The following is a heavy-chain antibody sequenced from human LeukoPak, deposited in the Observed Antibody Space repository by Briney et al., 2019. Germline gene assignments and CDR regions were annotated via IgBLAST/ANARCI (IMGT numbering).Heavy chain of an antibody. CDR3: AREERGWSGGHFDY. CDR1: GYTFTSYY. J-gene: IGHJ4*02. V-gene: IGHV1-46*01. D-gene: IGHD6-19*01. Sequence: ASVKVSCKASGYTFTSYYMHWVRQAPGQGVEWRGIINPSGGSTSYAQTFHGSVTMTRDTSTSTVYMELSSLRSEDTAVYYCAREERGWSGGHFDYWGQGTLVTVSS. CDR2: INPSGGST.